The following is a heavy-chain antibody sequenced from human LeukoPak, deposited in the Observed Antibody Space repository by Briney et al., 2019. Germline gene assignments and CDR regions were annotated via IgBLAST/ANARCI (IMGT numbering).Heavy chain of an antibody. CDR1: GYTFTGYC. CDR3: ARAGCGEYGMDV. J-gene: IGHJ6*02. V-gene: IGHV1-2*02. D-gene: IGHD7-27*01. CDR2: INPNSGGT. Sequence: ASVKVSCKASGYTFTGYCMHWVRQAPGQGLEWMGWINPNSGGTNYAQKFQGRVTMTRDTSISTAYMELSRLRSDDTAVYYCARAGCGEYGMDVWGQGTTVTVSS.